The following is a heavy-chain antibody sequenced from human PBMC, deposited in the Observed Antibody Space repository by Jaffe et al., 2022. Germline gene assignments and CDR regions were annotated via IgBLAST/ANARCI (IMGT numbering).Heavy chain of an antibody. J-gene: IGHJ3*02. CDR2: IYHSGST. D-gene: IGHD2-2*01. CDR3: ARVEPYLLEGNKPALVHDAFDI. CDR1: GGSISSSNW. V-gene: IGHV4-4*02. Sequence: QVQLQESGPGLVKPSGTLSLTCAVSGGSISSSNWWSWVRQPPGKGLEWIGEIYHSGSTNYNPSLKSRVTISVDKSKNQFSLKLSSVTAADTAVYYCARVEPYLLEGNKPALVHDAFDIWGQGTMVTVSS.